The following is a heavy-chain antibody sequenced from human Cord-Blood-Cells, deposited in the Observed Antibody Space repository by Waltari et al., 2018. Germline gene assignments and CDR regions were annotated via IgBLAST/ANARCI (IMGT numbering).Heavy chain of an antibody. CDR2: FIHSVGTD. D-gene: IGHD3-10*01. J-gene: IGHJ2*01. V-gene: IGHV1-69*01. CDR1: GGTFSSYA. Sequence: QVQLVQSGAEVKKPGSSVKVSCKASGGTFSSYAISRVRQAPGQGLEWMGGFIHSVGTDNYARKFQCRVKIASDESTSTAYMELGSLRSEDTAVYYCARVVSGDRGYFDLWGRGTLVTVSS. CDR3: ARVVSGDRGYFDL.